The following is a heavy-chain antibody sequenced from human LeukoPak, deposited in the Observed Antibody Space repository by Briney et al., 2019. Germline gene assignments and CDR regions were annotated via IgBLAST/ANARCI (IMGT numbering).Heavy chain of an antibody. Sequence: GASVKVSCKASGGTFSSYAISWVRQAPGQGLEWMGWINPNSGGTNYAQKFQGRVTMTRDTSISTAYMELSRLRSDDTAVYYCARERRRITYYDSPPYFFDYWGQGTLVTVSS. CDR2: INPNSGGT. J-gene: IGHJ4*02. D-gene: IGHD3-3*01. CDR1: GGTFSSYA. CDR3: ARERRRITYYDSPPYFFDY. V-gene: IGHV1-2*02.